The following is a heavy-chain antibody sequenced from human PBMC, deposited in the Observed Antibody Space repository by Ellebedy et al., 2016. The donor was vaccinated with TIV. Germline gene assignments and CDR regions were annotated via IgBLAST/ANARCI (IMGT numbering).Heavy chain of an antibody. CDR2: MNPKSGNT. V-gene: IGHV1-8*01. CDR3: TCSPSISGVVAAFDM. J-gene: IGHJ3*02. CDR1: GDTFTNSD. Sequence: ASVKVSCXASGDTFTNSDINWVRQATGQGLEWVGWMNPKSGNTGYAQKFQGRVSMTRNTSINTAYMELSSLRSEDTAVYYCTCSPSISGVVAAFDMWGQGTMVTVSS. D-gene: IGHD3-3*01.